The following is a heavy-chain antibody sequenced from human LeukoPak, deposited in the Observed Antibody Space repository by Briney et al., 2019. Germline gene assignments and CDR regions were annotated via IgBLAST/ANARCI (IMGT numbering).Heavy chain of an antibody. Sequence: GGSLRLSCAASGFTFSSYAMTWVRQAPGKGLEWVSDISGGGDITSYADSVKGRFTISRDNSKNTLYLQMNSLRAVDTDVYSCAKEEANSNWPPEGFDIWGQGTMVTVSS. CDR3: AKEEANSNWPPEGFDI. CDR1: GFTFSSYA. J-gene: IGHJ3*02. CDR2: ISGGGDIT. V-gene: IGHV3-23*01. D-gene: IGHD6-13*01.